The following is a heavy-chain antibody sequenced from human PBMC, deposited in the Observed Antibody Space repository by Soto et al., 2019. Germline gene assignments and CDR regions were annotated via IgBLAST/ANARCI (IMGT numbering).Heavy chain of an antibody. CDR2: VSSTGTSP. V-gene: IGHV3-23*01. J-gene: IGHJ3*01. CDR3: AKARPSGGYYYVEAFDV. Sequence: GSLRLSCSASGFTFSNYAMSWVRQSPGKGLEWVSGVSSTGTSPYYAGSVQGRFTISRDNSKNMFYLQMKSLRAEDTAIYYCAKARPSGGYYYVEAFDVWGQGTMVTVSS. D-gene: IGHD3-22*01. CDR1: GFTFSNYA.